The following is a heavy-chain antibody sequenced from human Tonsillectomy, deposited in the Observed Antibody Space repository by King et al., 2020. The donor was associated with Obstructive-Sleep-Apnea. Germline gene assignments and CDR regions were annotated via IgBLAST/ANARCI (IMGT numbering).Heavy chain of an antibody. CDR2: INPNSGGT. Sequence: VQLVESGAEVKKPGASVKVSCKASGYTFTGYYMHWVRQAPGQGLEWMGWINPNSGGTNYAQKFQGWVTMTRETSISTAYMELGRLRSDDTAVYYCARGGSSGWYPFDYWGQGTLVTVSS. J-gene: IGHJ4*02. D-gene: IGHD6-19*01. CDR3: ARGGSSGWYPFDY. V-gene: IGHV1-2*04. CDR1: GYTFTGYY.